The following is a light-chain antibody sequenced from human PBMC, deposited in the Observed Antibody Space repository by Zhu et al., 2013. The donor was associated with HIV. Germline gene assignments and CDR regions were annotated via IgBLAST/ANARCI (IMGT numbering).Light chain of an antibody. J-gene: IGKJ2*01. Sequence: IQLTQSPSSLSAPVGDRVTLTCRASQDIGVYLAWYHQKPGKAPKLLIYDASNLETGVPSRFSGSGSGTDFTFTISSLQSEDIATYYCQQYDDLPYTFGQGTKLEIK. V-gene: IGKV1-33*01. CDR3: QQYDDLPYT. CDR2: DAS. CDR1: QDIGVY.